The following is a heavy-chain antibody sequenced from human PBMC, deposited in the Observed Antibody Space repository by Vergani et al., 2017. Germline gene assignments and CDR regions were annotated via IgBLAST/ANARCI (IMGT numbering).Heavy chain of an antibody. V-gene: IGHV3-23*01. J-gene: IGHJ3*02. D-gene: IGHD3-22*01. Sequence: EVQLLESGGGLVQPGGSLRLSCAASGFTFSSYAMSWVRQAPGKGLEWVSAISGSGGSTYYADSVKGRFTISRDNSKNTLYLQMNSLRAEDTAVYYCAKDKEEYYYDSCAFDIWGQGTMVTVSS. CDR3: AKDKEEYYYDSCAFDI. CDR1: GFTFSSYA. CDR2: ISGSGGST.